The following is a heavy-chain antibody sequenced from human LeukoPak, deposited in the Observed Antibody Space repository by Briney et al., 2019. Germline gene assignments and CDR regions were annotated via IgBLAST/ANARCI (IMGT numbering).Heavy chain of an antibody. Sequence: GGSLRLSCVASGLPFSSHGMHWGRQAPGKGLEWVAFIHYDGSNKYYADSMKGRLTISRDNSKNTLYLQMNSLRAEDTAIYYGANGYDTREYFHYFDYWGQGTLVTVSS. CDR1: GLPFSSHG. J-gene: IGHJ4*02. D-gene: IGHD3-22*01. V-gene: IGHV3-30*02. CDR2: IHYDGSNK. CDR3: ANGYDTREYFHYFDY.